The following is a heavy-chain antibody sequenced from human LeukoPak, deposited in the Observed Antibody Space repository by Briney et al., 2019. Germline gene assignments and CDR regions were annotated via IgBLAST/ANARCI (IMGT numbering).Heavy chain of an antibody. V-gene: IGHV3-23*01. Sequence: GGSLRLSCAASGFTFSSYAMSWVRQAPGKGLEWVSAISGSGGSTYYADSAKGRFTISRDNSKNTLYLQMNSLRAEDTAVYYCAKDQKDYYGSGSHFGYWGQGTLVTVSS. CDR3: AKDQKDYYGSGSHFGY. CDR2: ISGSGGST. D-gene: IGHD3-10*01. CDR1: GFTFSSYA. J-gene: IGHJ4*02.